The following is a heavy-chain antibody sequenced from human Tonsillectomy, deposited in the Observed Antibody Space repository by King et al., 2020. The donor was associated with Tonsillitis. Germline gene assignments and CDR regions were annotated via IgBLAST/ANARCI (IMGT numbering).Heavy chain of an antibody. J-gene: IGHJ6*02. V-gene: IGHV3-43D*03. Sequence: EVQLVESGGVVVQPGGSLRLSCAASGFTFDDYAMHWVRQAPGKGLEWVSLISRDGGSTYYADSVQGRFTISRDNSKNSLYLQMNSLSAEDTALYYCEKDIAPPGGIPQTHSSGWYRGDYYYYGMDVWGQGTTVTVSS. CDR2: ISRDGGST. CDR1: GFTFDDYA. CDR3: EKDIAPPGGIPQTHSSGWYRGDYYYYGMDV. D-gene: IGHD6-19*01.